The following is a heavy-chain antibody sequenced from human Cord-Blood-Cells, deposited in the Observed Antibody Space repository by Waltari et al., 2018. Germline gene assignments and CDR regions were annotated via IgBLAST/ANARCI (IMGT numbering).Heavy chain of an antibody. J-gene: IGHJ2*01. CDR1: GGSFSGYY. V-gene: IGHV4-34*01. D-gene: IGHD3-10*01. CDR3: GRKGRIRGVIITSWYFDL. Sequence: QVQLQQWGAGRLKPSETLSLTCAVQGGSFSGYYWSRIRQAPGKGREGNGAINHSGSTNYNPSLKRRVTISVDTSKNQFSLKLRSVTAADTAVYYCGRKGRIRGVIITSWYFDLWGRGTLVTVSS. CDR2: INHSGST.